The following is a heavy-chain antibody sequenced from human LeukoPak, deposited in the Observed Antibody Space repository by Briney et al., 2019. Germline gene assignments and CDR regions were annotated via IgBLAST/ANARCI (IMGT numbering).Heavy chain of an antibody. CDR2: IRSRAYGGTT. Sequence: GRSLRLSCTSSGFTFGDYAMSWVRQAPGKGPEWVSFIRSRAYGGTTEYAASVKGRFTISRDDSKSIAYLQMNSLKIEDTAVYYCTRGGADYGDYDRFFEYWGQGTLVTVSS. CDR1: GFTFGDYA. CDR3: TRGGADYGDYDRFFEY. D-gene: IGHD4-17*01. V-gene: IGHV3-49*04. J-gene: IGHJ4*02.